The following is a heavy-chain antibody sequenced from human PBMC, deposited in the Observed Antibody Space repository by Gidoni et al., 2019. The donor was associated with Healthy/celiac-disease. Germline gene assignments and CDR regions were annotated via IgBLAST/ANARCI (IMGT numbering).Heavy chain of an antibody. V-gene: IGHV3-21*01. Sequence: EVQLVESGGGLVKPGGSLRLSCAASGFTFSSYSMNWVRQAPGKGLEWVSSISSSSSYINYADSVKGRFTISRDNAKNSLYLQMNSLRAEDTAVYYCARDRGRDGYNSDRAFDIWGQGTMVTVSS. CDR2: ISSSSSYI. CDR1: GFTFSSYS. D-gene: IGHD5-12*01. CDR3: ARDRGRDGYNSDRAFDI. J-gene: IGHJ3*02.